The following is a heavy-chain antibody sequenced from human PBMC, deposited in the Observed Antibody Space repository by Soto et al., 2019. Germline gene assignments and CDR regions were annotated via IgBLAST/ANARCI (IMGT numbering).Heavy chain of an antibody. CDR3: VKDMGQAAVGIRYPYGLDV. J-gene: IGHJ6*02. CDR2: LSSNGIGT. D-gene: IGHD6-13*01. Sequence: GGSLRLSCSGSGFTVSSFGMHWVRQAPGKGLEHVSTLSSNGIGTYYADSVKGRFTFSRDTSKNTLYLQMSSLRTEDTAVYYCVKDMGQAAVGIRYPYGLDVWVLGTTVTVS. CDR1: GFTVSSFG. V-gene: IGHV3-64D*06.